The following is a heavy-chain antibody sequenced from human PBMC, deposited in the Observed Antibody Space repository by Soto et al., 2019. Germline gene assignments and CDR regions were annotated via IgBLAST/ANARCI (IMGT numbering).Heavy chain of an antibody. V-gene: IGHV1-69*12. J-gene: IGHJ4*02. CDR1: GGIFSDFV. CDR3: ARGGVGSSSWYTFDY. CDR2: ISPMFGTT. Sequence: QVQLVQSGAEVKKPGSSVKVSCKASGGIFSDFVISWVRQAPGQGLGWMGGISPMFGTTNYAQKFQGRVTITADESTSTAHMELSSLRSEDTAVYYCARGGVGSSSWYTFDYWGQGTLVTVSS. D-gene: IGHD6-13*01.